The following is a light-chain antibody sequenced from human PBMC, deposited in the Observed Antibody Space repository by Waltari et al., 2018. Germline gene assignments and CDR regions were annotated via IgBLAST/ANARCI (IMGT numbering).Light chain of an antibody. CDR2: EVS. J-gene: IGKJ2*01. V-gene: IGKV2-29*02. Sequence: DIVMTQTPLSLSVTPGQPASISCKSSQSLLHSDGKTYLYWYLQKPGQSPPLLIYEVSSRVSGVPDRFSGSGSGTDFTLKISRVEAEDVGVYYCMQGIHLYTFGQGTKLEIK. CDR1: QSLLHSDGKTY. CDR3: MQGIHLYT.